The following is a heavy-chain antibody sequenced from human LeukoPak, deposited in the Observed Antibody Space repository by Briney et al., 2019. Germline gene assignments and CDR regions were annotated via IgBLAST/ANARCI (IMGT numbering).Heavy chain of an antibody. Sequence: PGGSLRLSCAASGFTFSRYWMHWVRQGPGKGLEWVSYISSSGSTIYYADSVKGRFTISRDNAKNSLYLQMNSLRAEDTAVYYCARPNQWLALDWGQGTLVTVSS. D-gene: IGHD6-19*01. V-gene: IGHV3-48*03. J-gene: IGHJ4*02. CDR1: GFTFSRYW. CDR2: ISSSGSTI. CDR3: ARPNQWLALD.